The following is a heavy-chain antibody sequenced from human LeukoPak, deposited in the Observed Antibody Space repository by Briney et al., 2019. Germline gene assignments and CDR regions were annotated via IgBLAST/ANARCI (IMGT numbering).Heavy chain of an antibody. J-gene: IGHJ4*02. V-gene: IGHV1-69*05. Sequence: ASVKVSCTASGGTFSSHAISWVRQAPGQGLEWVGGIIPIFGTTNYAQKFQGRVTITTDESTGTGYMELRSLRSDDTAVYYCARGDSGYDYGFDNWGQGTLVTVSS. CDR2: IIPIFGTT. CDR3: ARGDSGYDYGFDN. CDR1: GGTFSSHA. D-gene: IGHD5-12*01.